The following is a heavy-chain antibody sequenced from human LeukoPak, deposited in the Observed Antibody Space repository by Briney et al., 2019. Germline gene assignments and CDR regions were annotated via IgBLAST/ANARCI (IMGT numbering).Heavy chain of an antibody. CDR1: GFTFSSYS. CDR3: VRDKDWGFDY. J-gene: IGHJ4*02. V-gene: IGHV3-48*02. CDR2: ISSSSNII. Sequence: GGSLRLSCAASGFTFSSYSMNWVRQAPGKGLEWVSYISSSSNIINYADSVKGRFTISRDNAKNSLYLQMNSLRDEDTAVYYCVRDKDWGFDYWGQGTLVTVAS. D-gene: IGHD3-16*01.